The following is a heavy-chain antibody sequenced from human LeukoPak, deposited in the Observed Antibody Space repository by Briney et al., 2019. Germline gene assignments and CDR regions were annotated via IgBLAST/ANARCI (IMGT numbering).Heavy chain of an antibody. J-gene: IGHJ4*02. Sequence: PGGSLRLSCAASGFSFSSYAMDWIRQAPGKGLQWVSGISGSGASTYYADSVKGRITISRDNFKTTLFLQMNSLRAEDTAVYYCAKRGAVPGRGDFDYWGQGTLVTVST. CDR1: GFSFSSYA. V-gene: IGHV3-23*01. CDR3: AKRGAVPGRGDFDY. D-gene: IGHD6-19*01. CDR2: ISGSGAST.